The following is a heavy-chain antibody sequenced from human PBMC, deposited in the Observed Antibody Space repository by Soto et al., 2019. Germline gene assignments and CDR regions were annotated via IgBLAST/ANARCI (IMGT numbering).Heavy chain of an antibody. D-gene: IGHD1-26*01. CDR2: ISAYNGNT. CDR1: GYTFTSYG. Sequence: ASVKVSCKASGYTFTSYGISWVRQAPGQGLEWMGWISAYNGNTNYAQKLQGRVTMTTDTSTSTAYRERRSLRSDDTAVYYCAREEMGLFPWELRGAAFDIWDQGTMVIVAS. CDR3: AREEMGLFPWELRGAAFDI. J-gene: IGHJ3*02. V-gene: IGHV1-18*04.